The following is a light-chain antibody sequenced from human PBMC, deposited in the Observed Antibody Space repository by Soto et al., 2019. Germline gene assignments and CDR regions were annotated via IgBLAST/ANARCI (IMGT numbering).Light chain of an antibody. J-gene: IGLJ1*01. Sequence: QSVLTQPPSVSGAPGQRVTISCTGSRSKIGAGYDVHWYQHLPGTAPKLLIYGNSNRPSGVPDRFSGSKSGTSASLAITGLQAEDEADTFCQTYDSSLSVIYVFGTGTKVTVL. V-gene: IGLV1-40*01. CDR1: RSKIGAGYD. CDR3: QTYDSSLSVIYV. CDR2: GNS.